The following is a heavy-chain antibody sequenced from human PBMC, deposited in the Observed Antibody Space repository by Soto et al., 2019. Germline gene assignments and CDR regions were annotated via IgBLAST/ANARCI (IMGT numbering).Heavy chain of an antibody. V-gene: IGHV4-31*03. J-gene: IGHJ4*02. CDR1: GGSISSGGYY. D-gene: IGHD6-19*01. CDR2: IYDGGST. CDR3: ASQATGWYPDY. Sequence: QVELQESGPGLVKPSQTLSLTCTVSGGSISSGGYYWSWIRHHPGKGLEWIGYIYDGGSTYYNPSLKSRVTISVDTSKNQCSLKLSSVTAADTAVYYCASQATGWYPDYWGQGTLVTVSS.